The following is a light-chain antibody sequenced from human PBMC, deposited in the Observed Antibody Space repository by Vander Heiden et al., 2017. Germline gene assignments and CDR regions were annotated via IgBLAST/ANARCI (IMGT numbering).Light chain of an antibody. V-gene: IGLV2-14*01. CDR2: GIS. Sequence: QSALTQPASVSGSPGQSNTISCAGTRSDVGGYTFVYWYTQHPGKAPKLKIYGISHRPSAVSTRSSGTKAGNTASLTISGLQAEDEADYYCSSYTSSSTWVFGGGTKLTVL. J-gene: IGLJ3*02. CDR3: SSYTSSSTWV. CDR1: RSDVGGYTF.